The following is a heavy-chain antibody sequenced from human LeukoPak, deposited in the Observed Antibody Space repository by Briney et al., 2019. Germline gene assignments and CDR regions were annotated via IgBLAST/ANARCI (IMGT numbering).Heavy chain of an antibody. D-gene: IGHD6-13*01. J-gene: IGHJ3*02. V-gene: IGHV3-48*03. CDR1: GFAFSIYE. CDR3: ARDPGYSSTGVDAFDI. Sequence: PGGSLRLFCTASGFAFSIYEMDWVRQAPGKGLEWVSYISSSGSYIQYAESVKGRFTISRDNAEKSLFLQMNSLRDEDTAVYYCARDPGYSSTGVDAFDIWGRGTMVTVSS. CDR2: ISSSGSYI.